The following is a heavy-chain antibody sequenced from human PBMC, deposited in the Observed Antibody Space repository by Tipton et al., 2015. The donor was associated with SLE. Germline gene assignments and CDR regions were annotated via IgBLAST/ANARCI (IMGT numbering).Heavy chain of an antibody. J-gene: IGHJ4*02. CDR1: GFTFSSYA. CDR2: ISDSGGST. CDR3: AKVWGSGWPIYYFDY. Sequence: SLRLSCAASGFTFSSYAMSWVRQAPGKGLEWVSAISDSGGSTYHADSVKGRITISRDNSKSTLYLQLNSLRAEDTAIYYCAKVWGSGWPIYYFDYWGQGTLVTVSS. D-gene: IGHD6-25*01. V-gene: IGHV3-23*01.